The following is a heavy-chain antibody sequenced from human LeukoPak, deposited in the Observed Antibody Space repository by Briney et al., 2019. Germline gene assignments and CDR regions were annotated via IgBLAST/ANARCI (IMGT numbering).Heavy chain of an antibody. CDR1: GFSFSTYW. V-gene: IGHV3-7*01. CDR3: ARRSYRGVIGLYYYYYMDV. D-gene: IGHD3-16*02. CDR2: IKEDGSGK. Sequence: GGSLRLSCVASGFSFSTYWMSWVRQAPGKGLEWVANIKEDGSGKYYVDSVKGRFTMSKDNAKNSVYLQMNRLRVEDTAVYYCARRSYRGVIGLYYYYYMDVWGKGTPVTVSS. J-gene: IGHJ6*03.